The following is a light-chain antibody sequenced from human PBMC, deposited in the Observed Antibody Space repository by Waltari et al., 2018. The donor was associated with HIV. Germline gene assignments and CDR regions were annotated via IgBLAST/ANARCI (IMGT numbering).Light chain of an antibody. CDR1: QSINNY. CDR3: QQSYSNLGT. V-gene: IGKV1-39*01. CDR2: SVF. J-gene: IGKJ4*01. Sequence: DIQMTPSPSSLSASVGDRAILTCRANQSINNYLNSYQQKPGGAPNLLIYSVFNLHRGVPSRISGSGSGTDVILTIISLQPEDFAAYDGQQSYSNLGTFGGGTKVEIK.